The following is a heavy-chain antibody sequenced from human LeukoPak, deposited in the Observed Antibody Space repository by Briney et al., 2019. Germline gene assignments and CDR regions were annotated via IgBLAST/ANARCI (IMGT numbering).Heavy chain of an antibody. J-gene: IGHJ4*02. CDR1: GYTFTSYD. D-gene: IGHD3-22*01. CDR2: MNPNNGNT. CDR3: ARVVHPTSYYYDSSGYSDY. Sequence: ASVKVSCKASGYTFTSYDINWVRQATGQGLEWMGWMNPNNGNTGYAQKFQGRVTMTRNTSLSTAYMEPSSLRSEDTAVYYCARVVHPTSYYYDSSGYSDYWGQGTLVTVSS. V-gene: IGHV1-8*01.